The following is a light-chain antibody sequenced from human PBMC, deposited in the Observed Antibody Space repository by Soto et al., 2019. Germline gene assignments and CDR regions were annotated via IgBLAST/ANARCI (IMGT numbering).Light chain of an antibody. CDR2: AAS. Sequence: DIQMTQSPTSLSASVGGRVTITCRASEDIRNFVAWYQQKPGKAPKLLIYAASTLQSGVPSRFSGSGSGTDFTLTINSLQPEDAATYSCQKYSSVPVFGPGTKVEIK. J-gene: IGKJ3*01. CDR3: QKYSSVPV. V-gene: IGKV1-27*01. CDR1: EDIRNF.